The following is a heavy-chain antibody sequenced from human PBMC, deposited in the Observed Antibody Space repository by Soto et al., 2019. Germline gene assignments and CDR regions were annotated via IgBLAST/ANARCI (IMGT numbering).Heavy chain of an antibody. D-gene: IGHD6-6*01. CDR2: ISSSGRTI. CDR3: ARRGSSSVGRVY. Sequence: QVQLVESGGGLVKPGGSLRLSCAASGFTCSDYYMSWIRQAPGKGLEWVSYISSSGRTIYYADSTKGRFTIARDNAKNSLYLQTNSMRAEDPAVYFCARRGSSSVGRVYWRQGALVTFS. CDR1: GFTCSDYY. V-gene: IGHV3-11*01. J-gene: IGHJ4*02.